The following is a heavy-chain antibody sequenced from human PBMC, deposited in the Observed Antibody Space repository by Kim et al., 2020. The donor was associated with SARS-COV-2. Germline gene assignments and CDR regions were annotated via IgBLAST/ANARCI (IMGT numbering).Heavy chain of an antibody. V-gene: IGHV4-34*01. J-gene: IGHJ4*02. CDR1: GGSFSGYY. CDR3: ARTTTGTSDY. Sequence: SETLSLTCAVYGGSFSGYYWSWIRQPQGKGLEWIGEINHSGSTNYNPSLKSRVTISVDTSKNQFSLTLSSVTATDTAVYYCARTTTGTSDYWGQGTLVTVSS. CDR2: INHSGST. D-gene: IGHD2-8*02.